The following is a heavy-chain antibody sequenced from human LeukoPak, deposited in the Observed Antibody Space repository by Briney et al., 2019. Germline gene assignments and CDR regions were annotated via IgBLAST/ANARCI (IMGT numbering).Heavy chain of an antibody. D-gene: IGHD5-18*01. Sequence: KASQTLSLTGAVPGGSSSSGGYSWSWIRQPPGKGLEWIGEINHSGSTNYNPSLKSRVTISVDTSRNQFSLKLSSVTAADTAVYYCARGFLGYSYRFRTYYFDYWGQGTLVTVSS. CDR1: GGSSSSGGYS. CDR3: ARGFLGYSYRFRTYYFDY. J-gene: IGHJ4*02. V-gene: IGHV4-30-2*01. CDR2: INHSGST.